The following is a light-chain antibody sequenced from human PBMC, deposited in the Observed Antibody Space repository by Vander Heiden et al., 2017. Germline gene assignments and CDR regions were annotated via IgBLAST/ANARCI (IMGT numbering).Light chain of an antibody. CDR3: QQYYSTPYT. Sequence: IVMTQSPDSLAVSLGERATINCKTSQSVLYSSNNKNYLAWYQQKPGQPPKLLIYWASTRGSEVPDRFSGSGSGTDFTLTISSLQAEDVAVYYCQQYYSTPYTFGQGTKLEIK. CDR1: QSVLYSSNNKNY. V-gene: IGKV4-1*01. J-gene: IGKJ2*01. CDR2: WAS.